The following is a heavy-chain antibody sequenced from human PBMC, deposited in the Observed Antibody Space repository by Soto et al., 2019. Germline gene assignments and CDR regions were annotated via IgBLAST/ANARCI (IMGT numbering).Heavy chain of an antibody. V-gene: IGHV2-5*02. CDR3: AHKAAGGGYFDF. J-gene: IGHJ4*02. D-gene: IGHD6-19*01. Sequence: QITLKESGPTLVKPTQTLTLTCTFSGFSLSTSGVGVGWIRQPPGKALEWLALIYWDDDKHSSPSLKSRLTIPKDTSKIQVVLTITNLDPVDPPTYYCAHKAAGGGYFDFWGQGTLVTVSS. CDR2: IYWDDDK. CDR1: GFSLSTSGVG.